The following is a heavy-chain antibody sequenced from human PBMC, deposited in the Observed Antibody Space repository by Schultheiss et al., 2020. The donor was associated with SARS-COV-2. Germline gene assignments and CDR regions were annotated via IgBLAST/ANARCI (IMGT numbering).Heavy chain of an antibody. CDR1: GFTFSSYA. D-gene: IGHD1/OR15-1a*01. Sequence: GGSLRLSCAASGFTFSSYAMHWVRQAPGKVLEWVAVISYDGSNIYYADSVKGRFTISRYNSKNTLYLQMNSLRAEDTAVYYCATQGRVPPNKYCYYMDVWGIGATVTVAS. CDR2: ISYDGSNI. CDR3: ATQGRVPPNKYCYYMDV. J-gene: IGHJ6*03. V-gene: IGHV3-30*04.